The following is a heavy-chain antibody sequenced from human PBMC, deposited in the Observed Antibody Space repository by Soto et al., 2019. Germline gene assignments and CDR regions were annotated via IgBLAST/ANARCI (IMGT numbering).Heavy chain of an antibody. V-gene: IGHV4-59*01. Sequence: SETLSLTCTVSGASISSSYWSWIRQSPGKGLEWIGYVHYSGSTKYNPSLKSRVTISVDTSKNQFSLKLSSVTAADTAVYYCARGYYDSNGQSNTFDIWGQGTMVTVSS. CDR3: ARGYYDSNGQSNTFDI. CDR1: GASISSSY. J-gene: IGHJ3*02. CDR2: VHYSGST. D-gene: IGHD3-22*01.